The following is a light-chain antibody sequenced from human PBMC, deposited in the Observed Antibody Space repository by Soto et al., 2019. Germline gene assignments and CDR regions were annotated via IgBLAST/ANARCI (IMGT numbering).Light chain of an antibody. J-gene: IGLJ2*01. CDR1: NSDIGGYNY. CDR3: SSYTGSSVV. Sequence: QSALTQPASVSGSPGQSITISCTGSNSDIGGYNYVSWYQHHTGKAPKILIFEVSNRPSGVSNRFSGSKSGNTASLTISGLQAEDEADYYCSSYTGSSVVFGGGTKLTVL. CDR2: EVS. V-gene: IGLV2-14*01.